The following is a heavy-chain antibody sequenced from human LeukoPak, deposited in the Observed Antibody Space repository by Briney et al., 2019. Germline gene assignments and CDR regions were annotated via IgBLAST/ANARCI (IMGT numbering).Heavy chain of an antibody. D-gene: IGHD6-13*01. CDR3: ARHSGAAAGTGHYYYYMDV. Sequence: GESPKISCKGSGYSFTSYWIGWVRQMPGKGPEWMGIIYPGDSDTRHSPSFQGQVTISADKSISTAYLQWSSLKASDTAMYYCARHSGAAAGTGHYYYYMDVWGKGTTVTVSS. CDR2: IYPGDSDT. CDR1: GYSFTSYW. J-gene: IGHJ6*03. V-gene: IGHV5-51*01.